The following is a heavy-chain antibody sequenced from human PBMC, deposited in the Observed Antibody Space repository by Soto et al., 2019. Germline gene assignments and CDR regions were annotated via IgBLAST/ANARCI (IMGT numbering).Heavy chain of an antibody. J-gene: IGHJ5*02. V-gene: IGHV4-39*01. D-gene: IGHD3-3*01. CDR2: ILHSGST. Sequence: SETLSLTCTVSGDSISSSSFFWGWVRQPPGTGLEWIGSILHSGSTYYNPSLKSRVTISVDTSKNQFSLKLSSVTAADTAVYYCARRFLEWLSVGWFDPWGQGTLVTVSS. CDR1: GDSISSSSFF. CDR3: ARRFLEWLSVGWFDP.